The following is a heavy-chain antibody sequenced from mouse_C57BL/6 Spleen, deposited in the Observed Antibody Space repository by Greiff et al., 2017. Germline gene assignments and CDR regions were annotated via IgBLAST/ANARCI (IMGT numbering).Heavy chain of an antibody. J-gene: IGHJ2*01. CDR2: IDPETGGT. V-gene: IGHV1-15*01. D-gene: IGHD3-2*02. CDR3: TRDQVYYFDY. CDR1: GYTFTDYE. Sequence: QVQLQQSGAELVRPGASVTLSCKASGYTFTDYEMHWVKQTPVHGLEWIGAIDPETGGTAYNQKFRGKAILTADKSSSTAYMELRSLTSEDSAVYYCTRDQVYYFDYWGQGTTLTVSS.